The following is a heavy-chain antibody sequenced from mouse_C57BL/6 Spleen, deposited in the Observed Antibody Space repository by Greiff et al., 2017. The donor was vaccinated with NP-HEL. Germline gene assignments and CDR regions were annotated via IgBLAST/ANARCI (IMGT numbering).Heavy chain of an antibody. J-gene: IGHJ1*03. V-gene: IGHV1-15*01. CDR1: GYTFTDYE. CDR2: IDPETGGT. CDR3: TGDPQGYFEG. Sequence: QVQLQQSGAELVRPGASVTLSCKASGYTFTDYEMHWVKQTPVHGLEWIGAIDPETGGTAYNQKFKGKAILTADKSSSTAYMELRSLTSEDSAVYYCTGDPQGYFEGWGTGTTVTVSS. D-gene: IGHD3-2*02.